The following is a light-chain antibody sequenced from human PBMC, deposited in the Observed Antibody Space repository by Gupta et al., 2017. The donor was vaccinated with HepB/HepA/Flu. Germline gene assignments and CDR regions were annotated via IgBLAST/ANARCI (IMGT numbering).Light chain of an antibody. CDR3: LQHRTYPLT. CDR1: QGIGND. V-gene: IGKV1-17*01. J-gene: IGKJ4*02. Sequence: DIQMTQSPSSLSASVGDRVTITCRASQGIGNDLGWFQQKPGKAPKRLIYAASILQSGVPARFRGSGSGTEFTLTISSLEPEDLATYYCLQHRTYPLTLGEGTKVEIK. CDR2: AAS.